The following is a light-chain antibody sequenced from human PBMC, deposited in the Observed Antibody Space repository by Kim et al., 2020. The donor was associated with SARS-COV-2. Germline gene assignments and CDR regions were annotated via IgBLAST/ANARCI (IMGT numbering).Light chain of an antibody. Sequence: APLGSTVTITCQASQGISTHLVWYRQKPGEGPKLLMHGASTLHIGVPSRFIGGGSGTDFTLTITSLQPEDFASYYCKQSASLPVTFGGGTKVDIK. CDR1: QGISTH. J-gene: IGKJ4*01. CDR3: KQSASLPVT. CDR2: GAS. V-gene: IGKV1-12*01.